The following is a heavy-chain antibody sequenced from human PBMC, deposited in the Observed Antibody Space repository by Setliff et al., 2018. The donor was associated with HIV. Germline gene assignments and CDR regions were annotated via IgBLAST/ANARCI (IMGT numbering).Heavy chain of an antibody. CDR2: IFYTGST. J-gene: IGHJ5*02. CDR3: ARQRGGRVTIFGVSGGWFDP. D-gene: IGHD3-3*01. V-gene: IGHV4-59*08. Sequence: SETLSLTCTVPDVSISAYYWSWIRQPPGKGLGWIGDIFYTGSTNYNPSLKSRVTISIDTSKNQFSLKLSSVTAADTAVYYCARQRGGRVTIFGVSGGWFDPWGQGTQVTVSS. CDR1: DVSISAYY.